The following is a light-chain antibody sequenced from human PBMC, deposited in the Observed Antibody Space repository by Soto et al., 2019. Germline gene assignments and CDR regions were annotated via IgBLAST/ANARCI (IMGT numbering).Light chain of an antibody. J-gene: IGLJ2*01. Sequence: QSALTQPASVSGSPGQSITISCTGTISDIGGYNFISWYQHHPGKAPKLVIYEVSNRPSGVSDRFSGSKSGNTASLTISGLRAEDESDYYCSSYTSSNTLIFGGGTKLTVL. CDR2: EVS. CDR1: ISDIGGYNF. V-gene: IGLV2-14*01. CDR3: SSYTSSNTLI.